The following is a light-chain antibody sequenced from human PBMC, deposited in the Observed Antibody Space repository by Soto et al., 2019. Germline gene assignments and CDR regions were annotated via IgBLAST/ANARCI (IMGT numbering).Light chain of an antibody. CDR2: DAS. CDR1: QSVSSD. Sequence: EIVLTQSPATLSLSPGERATLSCRASQSVSSDLAWYQQKPGQAPRLLIYDASNRATGIPARFSGSGSGTDFTLTISSLEPEDFAVYYCHQRSNWPPYTCGQGPKLEIK. J-gene: IGKJ2*01. V-gene: IGKV3-11*01. CDR3: HQRSNWPPYT.